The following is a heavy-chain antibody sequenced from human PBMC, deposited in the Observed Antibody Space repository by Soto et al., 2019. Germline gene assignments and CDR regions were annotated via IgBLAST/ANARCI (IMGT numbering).Heavy chain of an antibody. V-gene: IGHV1-69*06. CDR1: GGTFSSYA. Sequence: QVQLVQSGAEVKKPGSSVKVSCKASGGTFSSYAISWVRQAPGQGLEWMGGIIPIFGTANYAQKFQGRVTITADKCTSTAYMELSSLRSEDTAVYYCARDLWGYGGNCGPFGYWGQGTLVTVSS. CDR2: IIPIFGTA. J-gene: IGHJ4*02. CDR3: ARDLWGYGGNCGPFGY. D-gene: IGHD2-15*01.